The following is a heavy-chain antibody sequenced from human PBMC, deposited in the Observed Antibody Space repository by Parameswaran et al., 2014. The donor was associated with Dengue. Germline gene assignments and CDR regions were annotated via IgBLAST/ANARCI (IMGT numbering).Heavy chain of an antibody. CDR2: INHSGST. CDR3: AIPGAPTAYGGRS. Sequence: VRQAPGKGLEWIGEINHSGSTNYNPSLKSRVTISVDTSKNQFSLKLSSVTAADTAVYYCAIPGAPTAYGGRSWGQGTLVTVSS. J-gene: IGHJ4*02. V-gene: IGHV4-34*01. D-gene: IGHD4-23*01.